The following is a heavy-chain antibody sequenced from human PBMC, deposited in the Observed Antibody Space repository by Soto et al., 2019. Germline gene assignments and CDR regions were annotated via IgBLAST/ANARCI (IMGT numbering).Heavy chain of an antibody. CDR2: IIPIFGTA. J-gene: IGHJ6*02. CDR3: ASGTDHPLYYYYGMDV. Sequence: QVQLVQSGAEVKTPGSSVKVSCKASGGTFSSYAISWVRQAPGQGLEWMGGIIPIFGTANYAQTFQGIVTITADESTSTAYMELSSLRSEDTAVYYCASGTDHPLYYYYGMDVWGQGTTVTVSS. CDR1: GGTFSSYA. D-gene: IGHD2-8*02. V-gene: IGHV1-69*01.